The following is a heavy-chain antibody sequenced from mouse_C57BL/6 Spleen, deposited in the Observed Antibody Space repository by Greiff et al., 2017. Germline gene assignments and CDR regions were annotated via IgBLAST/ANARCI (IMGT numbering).Heavy chain of an antibody. CDR1: GYTFTSYW. V-gene: IGHV1-52*01. Sequence: VQLQQPGAELVRPGSSVKLSCKASGYTFTSYWMHWVKQRPIQGLEWIGNIDPSDSETHYNQKFKDKATLTVDKSSSTAYMQLSSLTSEDSAVYYGARETLTTVVAHWYFDVWGTGTTVTVSS. D-gene: IGHD1-1*01. CDR3: ARETLTTVVAHWYFDV. CDR2: IDPSDSET. J-gene: IGHJ1*03.